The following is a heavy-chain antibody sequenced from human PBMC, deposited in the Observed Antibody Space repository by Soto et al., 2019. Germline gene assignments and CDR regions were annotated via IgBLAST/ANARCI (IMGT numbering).Heavy chain of an antibody. J-gene: IGHJ4*02. V-gene: IGHV1-46*01. Sequence: GASVKVSCKASGYTFTSYYMHWVRQAPGQGLEWMGIINPIGGSANYAQKFQGRVTMTTDTSTSTAYMELSSMRSEDTAVYYCASGGDYNFDYWGQGTLVTVSS. CDR3: ASGGDYNFDY. D-gene: IGHD4-17*01. CDR1: GYTFTSYY. CDR2: INPIGGSA.